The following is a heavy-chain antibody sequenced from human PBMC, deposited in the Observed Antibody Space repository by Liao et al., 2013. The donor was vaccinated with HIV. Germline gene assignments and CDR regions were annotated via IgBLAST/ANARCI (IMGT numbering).Heavy chain of an antibody. J-gene: IGHJ4*02. CDR3: TRGGYGSGNSRYFDY. V-gene: IGHV4-4*07. Sequence: QVQLQESGPGLVKPSETLSLTCNVSGDSISNNYWTWIRQPAGKGLEWIGRIYNGGTTNYNATLKSRVTMSLDTSKNQLSLKLSSVTAADTAVYYCTRGGYGSGNSRYFDYWGQGILVTVS. D-gene: IGHD3-10*01. CDR2: IYNGGTT. CDR1: GDSISNNY.